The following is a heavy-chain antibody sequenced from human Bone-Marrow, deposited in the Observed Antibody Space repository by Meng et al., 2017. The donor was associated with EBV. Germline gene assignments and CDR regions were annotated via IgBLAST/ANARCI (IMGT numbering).Heavy chain of an antibody. Sequence: EVQLVESGGGLVKPGGSLRLACAASGFTFSNYSMNWVRQAPGKGLDWVSSISSSSDYIFYADSVRGRFTISRDNAKNSLYLQMNSLRAEDTAMYYCTRTSLKSWGQGTLGTVSS. CDR3: TRTSLKS. CDR2: ISSSSDYI. CDR1: GFTFSNYS. J-gene: IGHJ4*02. V-gene: IGHV3-21*01. D-gene: IGHD4/OR15-4a*01.